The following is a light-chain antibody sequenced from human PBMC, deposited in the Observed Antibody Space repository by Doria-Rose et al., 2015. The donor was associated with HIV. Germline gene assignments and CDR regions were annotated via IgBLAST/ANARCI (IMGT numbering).Light chain of an antibody. V-gene: IGKV3-20*01. CDR3: HQYGISWT. Sequence: TQSPGTLSLSPGERATLSCRASQSFSSTHLAWSQQKPGQAPSLLIYDGSTRATGIPDRFSASGSGTDFTLTINRLEPEDFALYYCHQYGISWTFGQGAKVEI. J-gene: IGKJ1*01. CDR2: DGS. CDR1: QSFSSTH.